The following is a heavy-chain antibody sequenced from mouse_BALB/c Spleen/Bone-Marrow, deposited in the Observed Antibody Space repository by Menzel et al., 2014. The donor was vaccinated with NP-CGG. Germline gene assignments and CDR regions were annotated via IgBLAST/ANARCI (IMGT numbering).Heavy chain of an antibody. D-gene: IGHD1-1*01. CDR3: ARSLLRYYAMDY. J-gene: IGHJ4*01. CDR2: INPYNDGT. Sequence: VQLKESGPELVKPGASVKMSCKASGYTFTSYVMHWVKQKPGQGLEWIGYINPYNDGTKYNEKFKGKATLTSDKSPSTAYMELSSLTSEDSAVYYCARSLLRYYAMDYWGQGTSVTVSS. CDR1: GYTFTSYV. V-gene: IGHV1-14*01.